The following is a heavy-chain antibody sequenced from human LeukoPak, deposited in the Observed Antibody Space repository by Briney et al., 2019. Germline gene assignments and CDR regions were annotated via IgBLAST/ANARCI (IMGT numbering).Heavy chain of an antibody. CDR3: ASGGRIVGATGDAFDI. D-gene: IGHD1-26*01. CDR2: VDPEDGET. J-gene: IGHJ3*02. CDR1: GYTSTDYY. V-gene: IGHV1-69-2*01. Sequence: ASVKVSCKVSGYTSTDYYMHWVQQAPGKGLEWMGLVDPEDGETIYAEKFQGRVTITADTSTDTAYMELSSLRSENTAVYYCASGGRIVGATGDAFDIWGQGTMVTVSS.